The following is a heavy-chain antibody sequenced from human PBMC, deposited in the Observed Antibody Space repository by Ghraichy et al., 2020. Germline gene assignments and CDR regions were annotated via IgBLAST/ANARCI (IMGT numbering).Heavy chain of an antibody. CDR3: SRDRGYCSSDSCSSGQFEYYGLDV. D-gene: IGHD2-15*01. J-gene: IGHJ6*02. V-gene: IGHV3-49*03. CDR2: IRKRGHGGTT. Sequence: GGSLRLSCTTSGFTFGDYSMNWFRQAPGKGLEWVGLIRKRGHGGTTEYAASVKCRFSISRDYPIRIVYLQMNSLKTEDTAVYYCSRDRGYCSSDSCSSGQFEYYGLDVWGQGTTVTVSS. CDR1: GFTFGDYS.